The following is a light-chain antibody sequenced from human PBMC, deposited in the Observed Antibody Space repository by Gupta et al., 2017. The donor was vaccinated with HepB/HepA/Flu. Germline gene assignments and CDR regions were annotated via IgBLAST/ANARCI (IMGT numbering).Light chain of an antibody. CDR3: ETWDSKV. CDR2: LEGSGGY. CDR1: SGHSSYI. V-gene: IGLV4-60*03. J-gene: IGLJ2*01. Sequence: QPVLTQSSSASAYLGSSVKLTCTLSSGHSSYIIAWHQQQPGKAPRYLMKLEGSGGYNKGSGVPDRFSGSSSGADRYLTISNLQSEDEADYYCETWDSKVFGGGTKLTGL.